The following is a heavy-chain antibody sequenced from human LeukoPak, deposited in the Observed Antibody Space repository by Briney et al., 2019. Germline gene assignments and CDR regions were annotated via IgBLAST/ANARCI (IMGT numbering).Heavy chain of an antibody. V-gene: IGHV4-59*01. CDR2: IYYSGST. J-gene: IGHJ6*03. CDR1: GGSISSYY. CDR3: ARASEDYYYYYMDV. D-gene: IGHD1-14*01. Sequence: KPSETLSLTCTVSGGSISSYYWSWIRQPPGKGLQWIGYIYYSGSTIYNPSLKSRVTISVDTSKNQFSLKLSSVTAADTAVYYCARASEDYYYYYMDVWGKGTTVTISS.